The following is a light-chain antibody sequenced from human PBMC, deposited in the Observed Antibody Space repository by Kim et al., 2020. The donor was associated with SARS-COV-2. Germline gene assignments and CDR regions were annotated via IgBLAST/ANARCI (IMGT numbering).Light chain of an antibody. CDR1: QAISHY. CDR3: QQYNTFPYT. CDR2: TAS. V-gene: IGKV1-16*01. Sequence: SASVGYRVTMTCRASQAISHYVDGFQQKPGKAPRTLIYTASSLHTGVPSRFSGSGSGTDFTLTFNSLQPEDFATYYCQQYNTFPYTFGQGTKLEI. J-gene: IGKJ2*01.